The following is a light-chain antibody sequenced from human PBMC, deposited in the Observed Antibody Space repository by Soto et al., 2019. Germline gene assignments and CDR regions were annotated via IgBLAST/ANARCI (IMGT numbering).Light chain of an antibody. V-gene: IGLV2-11*01. J-gene: IGLJ3*02. CDR1: SSNVGSYNY. CDR3: CSYTSSSTRV. Sequence: QSALTQPRSVSGSPGQSVTISCTGTSSNVGSYNYVSWYQQHPGQVPELIIYDVTKRPSGVPDRFSGSKSGNTASLTISGLQVDDEADYYCCSYTSSSTRVFGGGTKLTVL. CDR2: DVT.